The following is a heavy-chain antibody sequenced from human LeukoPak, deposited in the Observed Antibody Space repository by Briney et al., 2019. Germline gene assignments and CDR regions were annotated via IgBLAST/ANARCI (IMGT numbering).Heavy chain of an antibody. V-gene: IGHV3-23*01. D-gene: IGHD3-3*01. J-gene: IGHJ4*02. Sequence: GGSLRLSCVASGFTFSTYAMSWVRQAPGKGLEWVSTISGSGGSTYYADSVKGRFTISRDNSKNTLYLQMNSLRADDTAVYYCAKSPLRTRILLDYWGQGTLVTVSS. CDR3: AKSPLRTRILLDY. CDR2: ISGSGGST. CDR1: GFTFSTYA.